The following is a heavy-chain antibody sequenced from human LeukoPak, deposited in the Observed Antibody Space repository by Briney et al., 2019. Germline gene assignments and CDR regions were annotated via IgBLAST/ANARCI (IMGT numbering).Heavy chain of an antibody. V-gene: IGHV3-23*01. Sequence: PSETLSLTCAVYGGSFSGYYWSWIRQAPGKGLEWVSGISGSGGTTYYADSVKGRFTVSRDNSKNTLSLQMYSLRAEDTAIYYCAKANVFGVLDYFDYWGQGTLVTVSS. CDR1: GGSFSGYY. CDR3: AKANVFGVLDYFDY. D-gene: IGHD3-3*01. CDR2: ISGSGGTT. J-gene: IGHJ4*02.